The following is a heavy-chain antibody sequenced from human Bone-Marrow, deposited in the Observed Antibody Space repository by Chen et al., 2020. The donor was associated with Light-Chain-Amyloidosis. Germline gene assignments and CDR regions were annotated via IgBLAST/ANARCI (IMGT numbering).Heavy chain of an antibody. J-gene: IGHJ6*02. CDR1: GFTFDDYA. CDR3: AKDKGGSMGFGMDV. D-gene: IGHD3-10*01. Sequence: EVQMVESGGGLVQPGRSLRLSWAASGFTFDDYAMHWVRQAPGKGLEWVSGISWNSGVKGYVDSVRGRFTISRDGVKNSLYLQMNSLRPEDTALYYCAKDKGGSMGFGMDVWGQGTTVIVSS. CDR2: ISWNSGVK. V-gene: IGHV3-9*01.